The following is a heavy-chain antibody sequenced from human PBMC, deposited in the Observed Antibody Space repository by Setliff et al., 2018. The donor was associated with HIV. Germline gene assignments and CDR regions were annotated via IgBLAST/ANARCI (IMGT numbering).Heavy chain of an antibody. J-gene: IGHJ4*02. Sequence: ASVKVSCKASGGTFSSYTISWVRQAPGQGLEWMGWMNPNSGVSGYGQKFQGRVTMTRDTSISTAYMELSSLGSDDTAVYYCARAGGLRMDRGVVSDYWGQGTLVTVSS. CDR1: GGTFSSYT. V-gene: IGHV1-8*02. D-gene: IGHD3-10*01. CDR3: ARAGGLRMDRGVVSDY. CDR2: MNPNSGVS.